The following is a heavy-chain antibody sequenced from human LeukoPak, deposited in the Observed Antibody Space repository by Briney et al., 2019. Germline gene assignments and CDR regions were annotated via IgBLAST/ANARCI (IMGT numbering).Heavy chain of an antibody. Sequence: GGSLRLSCAASGFTFSDYYMNWIRQAPGKGVEYIAYISQSGADVSYADSVKGRFTVSRDNAKNSVFLQMNSLTAEDTAVYYCASVARLLADWGQGTLVTVSS. D-gene: IGHD3-9*01. J-gene: IGHJ4*02. V-gene: IGHV3-11*01. CDR3: ASVARLLAD. CDR1: GFTFSDYY. CDR2: ISQSGADV.